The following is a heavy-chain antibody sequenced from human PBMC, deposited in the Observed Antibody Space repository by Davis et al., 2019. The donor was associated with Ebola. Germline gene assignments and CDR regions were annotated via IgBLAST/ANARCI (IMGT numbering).Heavy chain of an antibody. CDR2: ISAYNGNT. CDR3: ARGTGTGYNSGWYVY. J-gene: IGHJ4*02. D-gene: IGHD6-19*01. V-gene: IGHV1-18*01. Sequence: ASVKVSCKASGYTFTSYGISWVRQAPGQGLEWMGWISAYNGNTNYVQKLQDRVTMTRDTSTSTVYMELSSLRSEDTAMYYCARGTGTGYNSGWYVYWGQGTLVTVSS. CDR1: GYTFTSYG.